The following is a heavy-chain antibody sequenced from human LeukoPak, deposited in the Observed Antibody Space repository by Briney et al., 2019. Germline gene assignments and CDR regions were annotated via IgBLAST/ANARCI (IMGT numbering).Heavy chain of an antibody. V-gene: IGHV3-11*01. CDR1: GFSFSDYY. CDR2: ITKSGSSM. CDR3: ARERSGYCGTFDH. J-gene: IGHJ4*02. Sequence: PGGSLRLSCAASGFSFSDYYMSWIRQAPGKGLEWVSYITKSGSSMYYADSVKGRFTISRDNAKNSLYLQMNSLSADDTAVYYCARERSGYCGTFDHWGQGTVVTVSS. D-gene: IGHD3-22*01.